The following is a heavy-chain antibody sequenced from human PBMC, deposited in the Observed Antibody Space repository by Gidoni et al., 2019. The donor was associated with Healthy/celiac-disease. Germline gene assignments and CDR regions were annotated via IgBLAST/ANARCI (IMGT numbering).Heavy chain of an antibody. J-gene: IGHJ6*02. CDR3: ARGRYNYHYYYYYGMDV. Sequence: QVQLQQWGAGLLKPSETLSLTCAVYGGSFSGYYWSWIRQPPGKGLEWIGEINHSGSTNYNPSLKSRVTISVDTSKNQFSLKLSSVTAADTAVYYCARGRYNYHYYYYYGMDVWGQGTTVTVSS. CDR2: INHSGST. CDR1: GGSFSGYY. D-gene: IGHD1-1*01. V-gene: IGHV4-34*01.